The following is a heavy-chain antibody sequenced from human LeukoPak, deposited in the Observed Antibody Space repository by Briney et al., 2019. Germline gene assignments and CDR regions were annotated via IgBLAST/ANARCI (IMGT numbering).Heavy chain of an antibody. CDR3: ARDGKGLAYYFDY. CDR1: GFTFSSYW. J-gene: IGHJ4*02. V-gene: IGHV3-7*01. D-gene: IGHD6-19*01. Sequence: GGSLRLSCAASGFTFSSYWMSWVRQAPGKGLEWVANIKQDGSEKYYVDSVKGRFTISRDNAKNSLYLQMNSLRAEDTAVYYCARDGKGLAYYFDYWGQGTLVTVSS. CDR2: IKQDGSEK.